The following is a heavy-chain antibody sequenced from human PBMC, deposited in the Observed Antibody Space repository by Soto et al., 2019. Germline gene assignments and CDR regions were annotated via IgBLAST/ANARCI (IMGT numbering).Heavy chain of an antibody. D-gene: IGHD1-26*01. V-gene: IGHV3-72*01. CDR2: IRNKANSYTT. CDR1: GFTFSEYY. J-gene: IGHJ4*02. Sequence: EVQLVECGGGLVQPGGSLRLSCVASGFTFSEYYMDWVRQAPGKGLEWVGRIRNKANSYTTEYGASVKGRFTISRDDSKNSLYLQMNSLKTEDTAVYYCARGELLRDWGQGTLVTVSS. CDR3: ARGELLRD.